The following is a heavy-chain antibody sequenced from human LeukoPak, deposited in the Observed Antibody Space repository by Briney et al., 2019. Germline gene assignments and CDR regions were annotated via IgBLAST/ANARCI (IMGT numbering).Heavy chain of an antibody. Sequence: GGSLRLSCAASGYTFSTYAMNWVRQAPGKGLEWVSSISSSGSYIYYADSMQGRFTISRDNARNSLYLQMNSLRAEDTAVYYCARDGAIGYSSSWYSDYWGQGTLVTVSS. V-gene: IGHV3-21*06. J-gene: IGHJ4*02. D-gene: IGHD6-13*01. CDR3: ARDGAIGYSSSWYSDY. CDR2: ISSSGSYI. CDR1: GYTFSTYA.